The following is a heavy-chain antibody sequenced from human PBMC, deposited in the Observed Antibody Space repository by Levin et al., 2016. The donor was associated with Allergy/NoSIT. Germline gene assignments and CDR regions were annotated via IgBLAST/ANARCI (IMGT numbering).Heavy chain of an antibody. CDR3: ARQRSIRGYSYPTLDFDY. J-gene: IGHJ4*02. V-gene: IGHV4-59*08. CDR2: IYYSGST. CDR1: GGSISSYY. D-gene: IGHD5-18*01. Sequence: SETLSLTCTVSGGSISSYYWSWIRQPPGKGLEWIGYIYYSGSTNYNPSLKSRVTISIDTSKNQFSLKLSSVTAADTAVYYCARQRSIRGYSYPTLDFDYWGQGTLVTVSS.